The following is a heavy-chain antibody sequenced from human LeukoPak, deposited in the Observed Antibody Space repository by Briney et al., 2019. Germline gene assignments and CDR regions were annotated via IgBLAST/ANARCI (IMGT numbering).Heavy chain of an antibody. J-gene: IGHJ5*02. V-gene: IGHV1-69*05. CDR1: GYTLTELS. D-gene: IGHD1-1*01. CDR2: IIPIFGRA. CDR3: ARGETILNWFDP. Sequence: ASVKVSCKVSGYTLTELSMHWVRQAPGKGLEWMGGIIPIFGRADYAQRFQDIVSITTDESTSTVYMELSSLRSEDTAVYYCARGETILNWFDPWGQGTLVTVSS.